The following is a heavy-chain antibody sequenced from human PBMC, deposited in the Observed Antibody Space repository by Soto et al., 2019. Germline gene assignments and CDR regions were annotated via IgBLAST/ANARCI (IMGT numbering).Heavy chain of an antibody. D-gene: IGHD2-15*01. V-gene: IGHV4-59*08. CDR2: VSFTGST. CDR3: ASHFAPHCSAGPCPRFDR. CDR1: GGSISSYY. Sequence: PSETLSLTCTVSGGSISSYYWSWIRQPPGKGLEWIGFVSFTGSTNYNPSLKSRGTLSVDTSKNQFSLKLSSVTAADTAVYYCASHFAPHCSAGPCPRFDRWGQGNLVTVSS. J-gene: IGHJ5*02.